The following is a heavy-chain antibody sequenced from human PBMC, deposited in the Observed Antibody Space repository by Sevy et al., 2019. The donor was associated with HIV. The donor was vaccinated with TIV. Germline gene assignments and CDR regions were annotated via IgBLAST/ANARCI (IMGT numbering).Heavy chain of an antibody. CDR3: TRAGYYDSSGPLDY. D-gene: IGHD3-22*01. CDR1: GFTFGDYA. V-gene: IGHV3-49*03. CDR2: IRSKAYGGTT. Sequence: GGSLRLSCTASGFTFGDYAMSWFRQAPGKGLEWVGFIRSKAYGGTTEYAASLKVRFTISRDDSKSIAYLQMNSRKTEDTAVYYCTRAGYYDSSGPLDYWGQGTLVTVSS. J-gene: IGHJ4*02.